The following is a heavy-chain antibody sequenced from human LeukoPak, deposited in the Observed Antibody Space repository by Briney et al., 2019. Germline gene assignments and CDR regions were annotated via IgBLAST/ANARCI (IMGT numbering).Heavy chain of an antibody. CDR3: ARSRYYYGSGSPHY. Sequence: PSETLSLTCAVSGGSISSSNWWSWVRQPPGKGLERFGEINHSGSTNYNPSLKSRVTISVDTSKNQFSLKLSSVTAADTAVYYCARSRYYYGSGSPHYWGQGTLVTVSS. J-gene: IGHJ4*02. CDR2: INHSGST. V-gene: IGHV4-4*02. D-gene: IGHD3-10*01. CDR1: GGSISSSNW.